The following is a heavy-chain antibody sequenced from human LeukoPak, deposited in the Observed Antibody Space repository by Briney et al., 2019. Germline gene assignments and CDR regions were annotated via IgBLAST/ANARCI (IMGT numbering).Heavy chain of an antibody. J-gene: IGHJ3*02. Sequence: SETLSLTCTVSGGSISSYYWSWIRQPPGKGLEWIGYIYYSGSTNYNPSLKSRVTISVDTSKNQFSLKLSSVTAADTAVYYCARVVIAAAAHDAFDIWGQGTMVTVSS. CDR2: IYYSGST. CDR3: ARVVIAAAAHDAFDI. D-gene: IGHD6-13*01. V-gene: IGHV4-59*12. CDR1: GGSISSYY.